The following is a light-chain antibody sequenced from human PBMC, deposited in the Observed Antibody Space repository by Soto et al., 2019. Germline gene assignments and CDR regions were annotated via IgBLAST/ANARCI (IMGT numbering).Light chain of an antibody. J-gene: IGKJ1*01. V-gene: IGKV1-27*01. CDR2: VAS. CDR3: QKYNSAPWT. Sequence: DIQMTQSPSSLSASVGDRVTITCRASQGISNYLAWYQQQPGKVPKLLIYVASTLQSGVPSRFSGSGSGTAFTLTISSLQPEDVANYYCQKYNSAPWTFGQATKVEIK. CDR1: QGISNY.